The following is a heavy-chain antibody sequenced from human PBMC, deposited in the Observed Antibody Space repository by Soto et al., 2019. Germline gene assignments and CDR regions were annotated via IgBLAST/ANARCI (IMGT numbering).Heavy chain of an antibody. J-gene: IGHJ4*02. CDR2: INHSGST. V-gene: IGHV4-34*01. CDR3: ARGATIFGVVIWPAVYYFDY. CDR1: GGSFSGYY. Sequence: QVQLQQWGAGLLKPSETLSLTCAVYGGSFSGYYWSWIRQPPGKGLEWIGEINHSGSTNYNPSLKSRVTISVDTSKNQFSLKLSSVTAADTAVYYCARGATIFGVVIWPAVYYFDYWGQGTLVTVSS. D-gene: IGHD3-3*01.